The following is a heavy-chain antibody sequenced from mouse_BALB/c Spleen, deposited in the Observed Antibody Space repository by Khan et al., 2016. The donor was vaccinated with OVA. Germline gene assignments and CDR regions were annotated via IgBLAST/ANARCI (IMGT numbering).Heavy chain of an antibody. J-gene: IGHJ4*01. CDR1: GSSITTDYA. Sequence: EVELVESGPGLVNPSQSLSLTCTVTGSSITTDYARNWIRQFPGNKLEWMGYISYSGSTNYNPSLKSRISITRATSKNQFFLQLNSVTHEETATYYCARDVSGYNYAMDYWGQGTSVTVSS. V-gene: IGHV3-2*02. CDR3: ARDVSGYNYAMDY. CDR2: ISYSGST.